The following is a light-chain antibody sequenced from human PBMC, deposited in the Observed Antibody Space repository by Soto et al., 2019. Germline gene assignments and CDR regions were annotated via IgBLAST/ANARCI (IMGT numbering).Light chain of an antibody. V-gene: IGKV4-1*01. CDR3: LQHYSFPRT. CDR1: QSVLFSAKNRNY. CDR2: WAS. Sequence: EIVMTQSPDSLAVSLGERASINCKSSQSVLFSAKNRNYISWYQQKPGQPPKVLVYWASTRESGVPDRFSGSGSETNFTLTISGLQSEDVAVYYCLQHYSFPRTFGQGTKVDI. J-gene: IGKJ1*01.